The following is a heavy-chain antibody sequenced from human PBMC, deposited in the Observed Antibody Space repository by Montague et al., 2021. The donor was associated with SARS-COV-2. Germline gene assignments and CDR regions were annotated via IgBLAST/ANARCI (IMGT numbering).Heavy chain of an antibody. CDR3: ARGSQVGSWPPTDSGMDV. D-gene: IGHD2-15*01. Sequence: CAISGDSVSSNSAAWKWIRQSPSRGLEWLGRTYYRSKWHNGYAESVKSRITINPVTSKNQISLQLNSATPEDTAVYYCARGSQVGSWPPTDSGMDVWGQGTKVTVSS. CDR1: GDSVSSNSAA. CDR2: TYYRSKWHN. J-gene: IGHJ6*02. V-gene: IGHV6-1*01.